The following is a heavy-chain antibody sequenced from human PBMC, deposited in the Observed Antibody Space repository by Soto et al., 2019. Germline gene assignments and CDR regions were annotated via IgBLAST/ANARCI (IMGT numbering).Heavy chain of an antibody. Sequence: ASVKVSCKASGYTFTAYLIHWVRQAPGQGLEWMGWINAGNGYKEYAQKFQGRINITRNISATTAYLEATGLTPEDTAIYYCARDRVAVRWFDPWGQGSLVTVSS. D-gene: IGHD6-19*01. V-gene: IGHV1-3*01. J-gene: IGHJ5*02. CDR2: INAGNGYK. CDR3: ARDRVAVRWFDP. CDR1: GYTFTAYL.